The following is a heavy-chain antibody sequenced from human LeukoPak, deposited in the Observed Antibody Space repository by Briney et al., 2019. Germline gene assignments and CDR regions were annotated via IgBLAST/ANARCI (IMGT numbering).Heavy chain of an antibody. Sequence: SETLSLTCTVSGGSISRYYWSWIRQPPGRGLEWIGNIYYNGSTNYKPSLKSRVTISVHTSKNQFSLNLRFLTAADTAVYYCARGGYSGYAFDRWGQGTRVTVSS. D-gene: IGHD5-12*01. CDR3: ARGGYSGYAFDR. CDR1: GGSISRYY. J-gene: IGHJ5*02. V-gene: IGHV4-59*01. CDR2: IYYNGST.